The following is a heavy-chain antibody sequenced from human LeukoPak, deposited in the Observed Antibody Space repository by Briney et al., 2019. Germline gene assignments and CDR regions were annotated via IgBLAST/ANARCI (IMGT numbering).Heavy chain of an antibody. CDR1: GGTFSSYA. V-gene: IGHV1-69*01. Sequence: SVKVSCKASGGTFSSYAISWVRQAPGQGLEWMGGIIPIFGTANYAQKFQGRVTITADESTSTAYMELSSLRSEDTAVYYCARDLGNIEWLPYFDYWGQGTLVTVSS. J-gene: IGHJ4*02. CDR3: ARDLGNIEWLPYFDY. CDR2: IIPIFGTA. D-gene: IGHD2/OR15-2a*01.